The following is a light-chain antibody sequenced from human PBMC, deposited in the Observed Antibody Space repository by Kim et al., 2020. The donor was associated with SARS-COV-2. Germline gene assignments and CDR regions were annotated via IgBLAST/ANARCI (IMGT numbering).Light chain of an antibody. Sequence: QSALTQPASVSGSPGQSITISCTGTSSDVGGYNYVSWYQQHPGKAPKLMIYDDSKRPSGVSNRFSGSKSGNTASLTISGLQAEDEADYYCSSYTSSSTRVFGGGTQLTVL. CDR2: DDS. J-gene: IGLJ3*02. CDR3: SSYTSSSTRV. V-gene: IGLV2-14*01. CDR1: SSDVGGYNY.